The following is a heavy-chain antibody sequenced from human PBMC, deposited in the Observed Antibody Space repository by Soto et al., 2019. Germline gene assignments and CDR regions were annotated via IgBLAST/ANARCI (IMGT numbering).Heavy chain of an antibody. J-gene: IGHJ4*02. D-gene: IGHD2-15*01. CDR1: GFTFSSYA. V-gene: IGHV3-30*04. Sequence: VGSLRLSCAASGFTFSSYAMHWVGQARGKGLEWVAVISNDGRGKYYADSVKGRFTISRDNSKNTLYLQMNSLRSDDTAVYYCARDQCFGGGRSCYYFDFWGQGTLVTVSS. CDR2: ISNDGRGK. CDR3: ARDQCFGGGRSCYYFDF.